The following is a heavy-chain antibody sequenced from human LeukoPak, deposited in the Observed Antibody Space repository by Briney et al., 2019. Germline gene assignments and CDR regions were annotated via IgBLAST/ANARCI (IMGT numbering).Heavy chain of an antibody. V-gene: IGHV3-64*01. CDR3: ARSPALSEGMDV. J-gene: IGHJ6*02. CDR2: ISSNGGST. Sequence: PGGSLRLSCAASGFTFGSYAMHWVRQAPGKGLEYVSAISSNGGSTYYANSVKGRFTISRDNSKNTLYLQMGSLRAEDMAVYYCARSPALSEGMDVWGQGTTVTVSS. D-gene: IGHD3-16*02. CDR1: GFTFGSYA.